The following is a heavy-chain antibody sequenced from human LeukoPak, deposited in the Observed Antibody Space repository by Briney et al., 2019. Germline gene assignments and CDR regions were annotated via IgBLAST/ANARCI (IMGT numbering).Heavy chain of an antibody. CDR2: IYYSGST. D-gene: IGHD2-15*01. CDR1: GGSVSSGSYY. CDR3: ARDIPLGYCSGGSCYALRYFDL. J-gene: IGHJ2*01. Sequence: SGTLSLTCTVSGGSVSSGSYYWSWIRQPPGKGLEWIGYIYYSGSTNYNPSLKSRVTISVDTSKNQFSLKLSSVTAADTAVYYCARDIPLGYCSGGSCYALRYFDLWGRGTLVTVSS. V-gene: IGHV4-61*01.